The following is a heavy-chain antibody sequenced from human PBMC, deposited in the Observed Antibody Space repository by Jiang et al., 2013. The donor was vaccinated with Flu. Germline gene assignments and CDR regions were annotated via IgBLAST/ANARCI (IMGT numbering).Heavy chain of an antibody. CDR3: ARDKGGYAFDY. Sequence: QLLESGGGLVQPGRSLRLSCTTSGFSFGDYAVSWLRQAPGKGLEWVSFISRYSTSMYYADSVRGRFTISRDNAKNSLYLQMNSLRDEDTAVYYCARDKGGYAFDYWGQGTLVTVSS. CDR2: ISRYSTSM. CDR1: GFSFGDYA. J-gene: IGHJ4*02. D-gene: IGHD5-12*01. V-gene: IGHV3-48*02.